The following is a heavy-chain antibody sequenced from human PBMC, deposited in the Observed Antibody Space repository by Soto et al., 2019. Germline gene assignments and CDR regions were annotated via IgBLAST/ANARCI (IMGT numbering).Heavy chain of an antibody. CDR1: GYTFTSYG. V-gene: IGHV1-18*01. Sequence: ASVKVSCKASGYTFTSYGISWVRQAPGQGLEWMGWISAYNGNTNYAQKLQGRVTMTTDTSTSTAYMELRSLRSDDTAVYYCARVASVVVVAAQLAPFDYWGQGTLVTVS. CDR3: ARVASVVVVAAQLAPFDY. CDR2: ISAYNGNT. D-gene: IGHD2-15*01. J-gene: IGHJ4*02.